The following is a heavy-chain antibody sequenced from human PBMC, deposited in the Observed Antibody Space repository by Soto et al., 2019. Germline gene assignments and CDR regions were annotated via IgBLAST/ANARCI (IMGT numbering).Heavy chain of an antibody. Sequence: SETRSLTCPVSGGSISSYYWSWTRQPPGKGLEWIGHIYYSGSTNYNPSLKSRVTISVDTSKNPFSLKLSSVTAADTAVYYCARDGGYCSGGSCYLRGFEPWGQGTLVTVS. CDR1: GGSISSYY. D-gene: IGHD2-15*01. V-gene: IGHV4-59*01. CDR3: ARDGGYCSGGSCYLRGFEP. CDR2: IYYSGST. J-gene: IGHJ5*02.